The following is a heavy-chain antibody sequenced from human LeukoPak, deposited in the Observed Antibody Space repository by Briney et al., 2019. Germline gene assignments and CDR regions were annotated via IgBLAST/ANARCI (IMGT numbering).Heavy chain of an antibody. Sequence: SETLSLTCTVSGGSGDNKNYYWAWIRQPPGKGLEWIGSIYYSEFAYFNPSLRSRLTISVDTSKNQFSLKLSSVTAADTAVYYCARGKGLLLWFGSYNWFDPWGQGTLVTVSS. CDR3: ARGKGLLLWFGSYNWFDP. CDR2: IYYSEFA. CDR1: GGSGDNKNYY. J-gene: IGHJ5*02. V-gene: IGHV4-39*01. D-gene: IGHD3-10*01.